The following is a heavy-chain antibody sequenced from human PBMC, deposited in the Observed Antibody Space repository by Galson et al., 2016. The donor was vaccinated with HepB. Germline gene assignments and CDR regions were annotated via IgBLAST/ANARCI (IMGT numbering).Heavy chain of an antibody. CDR2: IGGSGGDT. J-gene: IGHJ4*02. D-gene: IGHD3-9*01. V-gene: IGHV3-23*01. CDR1: GFTFSNYM. CDR3: ARRYGTPGYYYIDF. Sequence: SLRLSCAASGFTFSNYMMNWVRQAPGKGLEWVSAIGGSGGDTYYADSVKGRFTISRDNSKNTLYLHINSLRAEDTAVYYCARRYGTPGYYYIDFWGQGTLVTVSS.